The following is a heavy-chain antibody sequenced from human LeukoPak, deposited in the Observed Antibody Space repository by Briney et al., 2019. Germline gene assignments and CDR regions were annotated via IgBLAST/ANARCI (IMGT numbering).Heavy chain of an antibody. V-gene: IGHV4-39*01. D-gene: IGHD1-26*01. CDR1: GDSVSRDSYY. CDR2: VFYRDRT. CDR3: VRHLVGVAEGYFDY. J-gene: IGHJ4*02. Sequence: PSETLSLTCTVSGDSVSRDSYYWGWIRQPPRKGLEWIGSVFYRDRTYYNPSLRSRLTIPVDTPKNEVSLNLRSVTAADTAIYYCVRHLVGVAEGYFDYWGQGIQITVSS.